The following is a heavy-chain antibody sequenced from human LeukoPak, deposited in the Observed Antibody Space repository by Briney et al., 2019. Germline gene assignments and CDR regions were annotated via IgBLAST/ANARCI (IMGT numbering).Heavy chain of an antibody. D-gene: IGHD2-2*01. J-gene: IGHJ5*02. CDR2: IYYSGST. Sequence: SETLSLTCTVSGGSISSYYWSWIRQPPGKGLEWIGYIYYSGSTNYNPSLKSRVTMSVDTSKNQFSLKLSSVTAADTAVYYCARDNLASAAVAFDPWGQGTLVTVSS. V-gene: IGHV4-59*12. CDR1: GGSISSYY. CDR3: ARDNLASAAVAFDP.